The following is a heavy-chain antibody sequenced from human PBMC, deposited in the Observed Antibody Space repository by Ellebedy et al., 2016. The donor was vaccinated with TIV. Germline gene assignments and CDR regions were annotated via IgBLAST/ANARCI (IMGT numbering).Heavy chain of an antibody. J-gene: IGHJ4*02. D-gene: IGHD5-18*01. V-gene: IGHV3-53*01. Sequence: PGGSLRLSCAASGFTFSNAWMNWVRQAPGKGLEWVSGIVGGGAERYADSVKGRFTISRDNSKNTVDLQMKSLRDEDTAVYFCAKDRTAGDGYWVFDSWGQGTLVTVSS. CDR3: AKDRTAGDGYWVFDS. CDR2: IVGGGA. CDR1: GFTFSNAW.